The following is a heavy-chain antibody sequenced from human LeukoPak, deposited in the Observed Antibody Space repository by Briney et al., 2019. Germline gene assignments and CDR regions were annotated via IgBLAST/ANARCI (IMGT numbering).Heavy chain of an antibody. V-gene: IGHV3-23*01. CDR1: GFTFSSYA. CDR2: ISGSGGST. Sequence: PGGSLRLSCAASGFTFSSYAMSWVRQAPGKGLEWVSAISGSGGSTYYADSVKGRFTISRDNSKNTLYLQMNSLRAEDTAVYYCAKSVLSPYYYYGMDVWGQGTTLTVSS. CDR3: AKSVLSPYYYYGMDV. J-gene: IGHJ6*02.